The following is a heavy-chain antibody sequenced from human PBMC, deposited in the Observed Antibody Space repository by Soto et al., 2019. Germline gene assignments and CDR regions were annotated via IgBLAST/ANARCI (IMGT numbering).Heavy chain of an antibody. D-gene: IGHD1-26*01. J-gene: IGHJ3*02. CDR2: IIPILDIA. CDR3: AAGGHGAFDI. CDR1: GDTFSSYT. V-gene: IGHV1-69*02. Sequence: QVQLVQSGAEVKKPGSSVKVSCKASGDTFSSYTISWVQQAPGQGLEWMGRIIPILDIANYAQKFQGRVTVTADKSTSTAYMELSSLRSEDTAVYYCAAGGHGAFDIWGQGTMVTVSS.